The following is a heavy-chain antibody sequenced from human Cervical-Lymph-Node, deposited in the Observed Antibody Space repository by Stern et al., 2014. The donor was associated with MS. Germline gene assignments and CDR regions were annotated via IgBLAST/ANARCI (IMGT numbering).Heavy chain of an antibody. CDR1: GDSVSSNSAA. D-gene: IGHD2-15*01. J-gene: IGHJ6*02. CDR2: TYYRSKGYN. CDR3: ARDRYCSGGSCYGYYYYGMDV. Sequence: QVQLQQSGPGLVKPSQTLSLTCAISGDSVSSNSAAWNWIRQSPSRGLEWLGRTYYRSKGYNDYAVSVKSRITINPDTSKNQFSLQLNSVTPEDTAVYYCARDRYCSGGSCYGYYYYGMDVWGQGTTVTVSS. V-gene: IGHV6-1*01.